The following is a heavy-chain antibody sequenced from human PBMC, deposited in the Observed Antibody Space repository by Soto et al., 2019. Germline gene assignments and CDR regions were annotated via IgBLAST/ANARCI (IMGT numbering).Heavy chain of an antibody. CDR1: GGSISSGGYY. Sequence: QVQLQESGPGLVKPSQTLSLTCTVSGGSISSGGYYWSWIRQHPGKGLEWIGYIYYSGSTYYNPSLKSRVTISVDTSKNQFSLKLSSVTAADTAVYYCARSFVGDGDCWFDPWGQGTLVTVSS. CDR3: ARSFVGDGDCWFDP. J-gene: IGHJ5*02. D-gene: IGHD4-17*01. CDR2: IYYSGST. V-gene: IGHV4-31*03.